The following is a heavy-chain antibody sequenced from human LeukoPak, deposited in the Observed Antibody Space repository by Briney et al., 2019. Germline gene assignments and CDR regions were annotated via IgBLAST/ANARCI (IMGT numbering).Heavy chain of an antibody. Sequence: GGSLRLSCAASGFTFSSYSMNWVRQAPGKGLEWVSSISSSSSYIYYADSVKGRFTISRDNAKNSLYLQMNSLRAEDTAVYYCARDTYSSGWYKRYYYGMDVWGQGTTVTVSS. CDR3: ARDTYSSGWYKRYYYGMDV. V-gene: IGHV3-21*01. J-gene: IGHJ6*02. CDR1: GFTFSSYS. CDR2: ISSSSSYI. D-gene: IGHD6-19*01.